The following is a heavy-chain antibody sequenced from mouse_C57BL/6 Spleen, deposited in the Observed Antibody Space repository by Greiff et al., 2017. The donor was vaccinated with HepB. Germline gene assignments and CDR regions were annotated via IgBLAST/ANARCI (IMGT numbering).Heavy chain of an antibody. J-gene: IGHJ3*01. CDR1: GYTFTSYD. CDR2: IYPRDGST. V-gene: IGHV1-85*01. D-gene: IGHD2-3*01. Sequence: VMLVESGPELVKPGASVKLSCKASGYTFTSYDINWVKQRPGQGLEWIGWIYPRDGSTKYNEKFKGNATLTVDTSSSTAYMELHSLTSEDSAVYFCPLYDCGFAYWGQGTLVTVSA. CDR3: PLYDCGFAY.